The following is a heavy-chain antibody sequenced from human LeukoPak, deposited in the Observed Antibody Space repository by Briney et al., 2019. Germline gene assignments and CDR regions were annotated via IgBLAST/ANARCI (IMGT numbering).Heavy chain of an antibody. CDR3: ARGPPYYDRSGYYFV. CDR2: INPNSGGT. V-gene: IGHV1-2*06. J-gene: IGHJ1*01. D-gene: IGHD3-22*01. Sequence: ASVKVSFKASGYTFTRYYMHWVRQAPGQGLEWMGRINPNSGGTNYAQKFQGRVTMTRDTSISTAYMELSRLRSDDTAVYYCARGPPYYDRSGYYFVWGQGTLVTVSS. CDR1: GYTFTRYY.